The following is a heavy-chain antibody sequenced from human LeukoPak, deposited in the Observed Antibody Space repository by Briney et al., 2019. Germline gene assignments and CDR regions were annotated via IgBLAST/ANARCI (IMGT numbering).Heavy chain of an antibody. CDR2: IKQDGSEK. CDR1: GFTFSDYW. J-gene: IGHJ4*02. Sequence: GGSLRLSCAASGFTFSDYWMTWVRQAPGKGLEWVANIKQDGSEKYYVDSVKGRFTTSRDNAKNSLYLQMNSLRAEDTAVYYCARAMDYWGQGTLVTVSS. CDR3: ARAMDY. V-gene: IGHV3-7*03.